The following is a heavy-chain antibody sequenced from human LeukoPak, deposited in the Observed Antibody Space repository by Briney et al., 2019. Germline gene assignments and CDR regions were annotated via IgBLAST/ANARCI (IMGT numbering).Heavy chain of an antibody. CDR3: ASVRSGYGYYFDY. J-gene: IGHJ4*02. CDR2: INPSGGST. D-gene: IGHD3-22*01. V-gene: IGHV1-46*01. CDR1: GYTFTSYY. Sequence: ASVKVSSKASGYTFTSYYMHWVRQAPGQGLEWMGIINPSGGSTSYAQKFQGRVTMTRDTSTSTVYMELSSLRSEDTAVYYCASVRSGYGYYFDYWGQGTLVTVSS.